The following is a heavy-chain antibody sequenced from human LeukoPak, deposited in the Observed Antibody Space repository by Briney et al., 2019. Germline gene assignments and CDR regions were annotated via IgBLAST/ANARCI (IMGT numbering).Heavy chain of an antibody. J-gene: IGHJ4*02. V-gene: IGHV4-39*01. CDR1: GGSISSTSYY. D-gene: IGHD1-26*01. CDR3: ARGPSAGSY. CDR2: IYYRGST. Sequence: SETLSLTCTVSGGSISSTSYYWGWIRQPPGKGLEWIGSIYYRGSTYYNPSLKSRVTISVDTSKNQFSLKLSSVTAADTAVYYCARGPSAGSYWGQGTLVTVSS.